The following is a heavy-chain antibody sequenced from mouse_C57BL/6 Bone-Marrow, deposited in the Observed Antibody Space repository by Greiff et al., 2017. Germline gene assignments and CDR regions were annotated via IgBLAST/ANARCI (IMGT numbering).Heavy chain of an antibody. V-gene: IGHV1-18*01. J-gene: IGHJ2*01. CDR1: GYTFTDYN. CDR2: INPNNGGT. CDR3: ARSPFLYYCSPHFDY. Sequence: VQLQQSGPELVKPGASVKIPCKASGYTFTDYNMDWVKQSHGKSLEWIGDINPNNGGTIYNQKFKGKATLTVDKSSSTAYMELRSLTSEDTAVYYCARSPFLYYCSPHFDYWGQGTTLTVSS. D-gene: IGHD1-1*01.